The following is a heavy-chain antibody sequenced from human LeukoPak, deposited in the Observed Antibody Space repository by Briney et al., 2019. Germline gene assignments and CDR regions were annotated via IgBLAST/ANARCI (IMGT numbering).Heavy chain of an antibody. CDR2: IHPDGSIT. CDR3: ARVTVGATSRLDT. D-gene: IGHD1-26*01. Sequence: GGSLTLSCVGSGFTISNYWMHWVRQAPGTGLVWVSRIHPDGSITTYADSVKGRFTISRDNTKNTLYLQMNSLRDEDTAIYYCARVTVGATSRLDTWGQGTLVTVSS. CDR1: GFTISNYW. J-gene: IGHJ5*02. V-gene: IGHV3-74*03.